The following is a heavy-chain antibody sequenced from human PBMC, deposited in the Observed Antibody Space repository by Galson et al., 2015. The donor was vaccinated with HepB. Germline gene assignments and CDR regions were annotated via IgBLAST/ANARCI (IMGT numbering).Heavy chain of an antibody. CDR2: ISSSSSTI. D-gene: IGHD3-22*01. CDR3: AREPNYDISSYYFDY. J-gene: IGHJ4*02. Sequence: LILSCAASGFTFSNYPMNWVRQAPGKGLEWVSYISSSSSTIYYADSVKGRFTISRDNAKSSLYLQMNSLRAEDTAVYYCAREPNYDISSYYFDYWGQGTLVTVSS. CDR1: GFTFSNYP. V-gene: IGHV3-48*01.